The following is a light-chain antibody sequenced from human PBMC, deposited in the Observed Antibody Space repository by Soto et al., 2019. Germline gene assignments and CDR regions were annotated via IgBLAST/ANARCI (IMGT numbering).Light chain of an antibody. V-gene: IGKV1-6*01. J-gene: IGKJ1*01. CDR2: AAS. CDR1: QGIRTE. Sequence: ATQMTQSPSSLSASVGDRVTIACRASQGIRTELGWYQQKAGEAPKLLIYAASTLQSGVPPRFSGSGSGTDFTLTISSLQPEDFATYYCLQDDDYPRTFGQGTKLEMK. CDR3: LQDDDYPRT.